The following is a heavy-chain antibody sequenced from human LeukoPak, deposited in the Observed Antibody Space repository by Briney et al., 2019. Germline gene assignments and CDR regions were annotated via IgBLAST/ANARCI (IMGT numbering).Heavy chain of an antibody. D-gene: IGHD5-18*01. CDR1: GFTFSSYS. CDR2: ISSSSSYI. CDR3: ASPLHSYGYHY. V-gene: IGHV3-21*01. Sequence: GGSLRLSCAASGFTFSSYSMNWVRQAPGKGLEWVSSISSSSSYIYYADSVKGRFTISRDNAKNSLYLQMNSLRAEDTAVYYCASPLHSYGYHYWGQGTLVTVSS. J-gene: IGHJ4*02.